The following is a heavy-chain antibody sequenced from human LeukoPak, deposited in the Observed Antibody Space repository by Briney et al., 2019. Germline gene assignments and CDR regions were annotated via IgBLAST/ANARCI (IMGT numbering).Heavy chain of an antibody. V-gene: IGHV1-2*02. Sequence: RASVKVSCKASGYTFTGYLLNWMRQAPGQGLEWMGWINPNSGGTKYAQKFQGRVTMTRDTSISTAYMELTRLTSDDTAVYYCAKRGSTGANWLDPWGQGTLVTVSS. D-gene: IGHD1-1*01. CDR1: GYTFTGYL. J-gene: IGHJ5*02. CDR2: INPNSGGT. CDR3: AKRGSTGANWLDP.